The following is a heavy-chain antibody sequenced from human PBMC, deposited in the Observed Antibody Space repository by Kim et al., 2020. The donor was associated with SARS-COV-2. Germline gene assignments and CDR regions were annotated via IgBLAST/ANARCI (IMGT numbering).Heavy chain of an antibody. J-gene: IGHJ4*02. V-gene: IGHV3-33*01. D-gene: IGHD2-15*01. CDR2: IWYDGSNK. CDR3: ARDGERYCSGGSCYGDY. Sequence: GGSLRLSCAASGFTFSSYGMHWVRQAPGKGLEWVAVIWYDGSNKYYADSVKGRFTISRDNSKNTLYLQMNSLRAEDTAVYYCARDGERYCSGGSCYGDYWGQGTLVTVSS. CDR1: GFTFSSYG.